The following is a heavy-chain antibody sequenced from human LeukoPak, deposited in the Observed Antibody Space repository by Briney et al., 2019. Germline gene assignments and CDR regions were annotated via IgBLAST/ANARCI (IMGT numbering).Heavy chain of an antibody. D-gene: IGHD7-27*01. V-gene: IGHV3-23*01. CDR2: ISGSGGST. Sequence: PGGSLRLSCAASGFTFSSYAMSWVRQAPGKGLEWVSAISGSGGSTYYADSVKGRFTISRDNSKNTLYLQMNSLRAEDTAVYYCARAGDPAPGFDYWGQGTLVTVSS. CDR3: ARAGDPAPGFDY. CDR1: GFTFSSYA. J-gene: IGHJ4*02.